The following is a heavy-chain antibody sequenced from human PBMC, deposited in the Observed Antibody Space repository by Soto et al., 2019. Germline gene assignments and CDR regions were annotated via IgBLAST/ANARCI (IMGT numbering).Heavy chain of an antibody. J-gene: IGHJ4*02. CDR3: ARERYESYYDSSGPGGFDY. D-gene: IGHD3-22*01. V-gene: IGHV4-31*03. CDR2: IYYSGST. CDR1: GGSISSGGYY. Sequence: QVQLQESGPGLVKPSQTLSLTCTVSGGSISSGGYYWSWIRQHPGKGLEWIGYIYYSGSTYYNPSHKSRVTLSVDTSKNQFSLKLSSVTAADTAVYYCARERYESYYDSSGPGGFDYWGQGTLVTVSS.